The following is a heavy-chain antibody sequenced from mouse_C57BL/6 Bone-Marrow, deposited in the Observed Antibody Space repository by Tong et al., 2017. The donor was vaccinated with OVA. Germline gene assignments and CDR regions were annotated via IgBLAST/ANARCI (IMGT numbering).Heavy chain of an antibody. CDR3: ARHLYYYRSSYAIDY. V-gene: IGHV5-2*01. CDR2: INTDGGST. J-gene: IGHJ4*01. CDR1: EYEFPSHD. D-gene: IGHD1-1*01. Sequence: EVQLQESGGGLVQPGESLKLSCESNEYEFPSHDMSWVRKTPEKRLELVAAINTDGGSTYYPDTLERRFIISTGNTERSLCMQLRSLRSEDTALYYCARHLYYYRSSYAIDYWGQGTSVTVSS.